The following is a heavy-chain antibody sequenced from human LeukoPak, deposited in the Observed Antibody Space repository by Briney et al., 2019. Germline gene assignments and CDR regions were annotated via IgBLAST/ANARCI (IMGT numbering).Heavy chain of an antibody. Sequence: GASVKVSCKASGGTFSSYAISWVRQAPGQGLGWMGGIIPIFGTANYAQKFQGRVTITADKSTSTAYMELSSLRSEDTAVYYCARDARYCSSTSCYYNWFDPWGQGTLVTVSS. D-gene: IGHD2-2*01. CDR2: IIPIFGTA. CDR1: GGTFSSYA. J-gene: IGHJ5*02. CDR3: ARDARYCSSTSCYYNWFDP. V-gene: IGHV1-69*06.